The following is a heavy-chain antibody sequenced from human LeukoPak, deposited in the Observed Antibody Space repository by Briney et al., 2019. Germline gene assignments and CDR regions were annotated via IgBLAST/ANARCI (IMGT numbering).Heavy chain of an antibody. Sequence: GGSLRLSCAGSGFMFSDFYINWIRQSPGKGLEWLAYISPDGSYTTYGDSVKGRFVISRDNAKNSVSLQMNSLRVEHTAVYFCASDQVSGVFDYWGQGARVTVS. CDR3: ASDQVSGVFDY. V-gene: IGHV3-11*05. CDR2: ISPDGSYT. D-gene: IGHD5/OR15-5a*01. CDR1: GFMFSDFY. J-gene: IGHJ4*02.